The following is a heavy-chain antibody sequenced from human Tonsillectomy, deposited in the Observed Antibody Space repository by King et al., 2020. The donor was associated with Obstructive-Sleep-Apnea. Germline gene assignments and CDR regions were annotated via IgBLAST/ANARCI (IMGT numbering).Heavy chain of an antibody. CDR3: ASDLRLGSFSEDY. CDR2: IFHSGNT. J-gene: IGHJ4*02. CDR1: GYSISSGNY. Sequence: VQLQESGPGLVKPSETLSLTCTVSGYSISSGNYWGWIRQPPGKGLQWIASIFHSGNTYYNPSLKSRVTISVDTSKNQFSLKLNSVTAADTAVYYCASDLRLGSFSEDYWGQGTLVTVSS. D-gene: IGHD3-16*02. V-gene: IGHV4-38-2*02.